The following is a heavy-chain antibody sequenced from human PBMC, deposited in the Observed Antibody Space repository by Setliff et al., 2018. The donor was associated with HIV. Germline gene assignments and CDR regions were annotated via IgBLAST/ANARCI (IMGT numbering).Heavy chain of an antibody. D-gene: IGHD2-21*01. CDR3: ARQVTVVGYFETAAGSFNY. Sequence: SETLSLTCTVSGGSISSYYWNWIRQPAGKGLEWIGHIYTSGSTNYNPSLKSRVTISVDTSKNQFSLKVRSVTAADTAVYYCARQVTVVGYFETAAGSFNYWGPGTLVTVSS. J-gene: IGHJ4*02. V-gene: IGHV4-4*07. CDR1: GGSISSYY. CDR2: IYTSGST.